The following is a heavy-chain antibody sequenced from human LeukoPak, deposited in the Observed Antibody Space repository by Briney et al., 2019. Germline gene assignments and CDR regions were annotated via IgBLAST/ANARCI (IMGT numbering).Heavy chain of an antibody. V-gene: IGHV4-34*01. CDR3: ARGSRFYYDRANWFDP. CDR1: GGSFSGYY. Sequence: SETLSLTCAVYGGSFSGYYWSWIRQPPGKGLEWIGEINHSGSTNYNPPHKSRVTISVDTSKNQFSLKLSSVTAADTAVYYCARGSRFYYDRANWFDPWGQGTLVTVSS. CDR2: INHSGST. D-gene: IGHD3-22*01. J-gene: IGHJ5*02.